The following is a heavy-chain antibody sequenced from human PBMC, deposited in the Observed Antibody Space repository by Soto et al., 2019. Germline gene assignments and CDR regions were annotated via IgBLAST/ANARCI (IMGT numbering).Heavy chain of an antibody. V-gene: IGHV1-3*01. D-gene: IGHD6-19*01. CDR3: ARDRIVVAGTRVYYDYYGMEV. CDR2: LNSGNGNT. CDR1: GYTFTSHG. Sequence: AAVKVHFNASGYTFTSHGMHWVRPAPGQRRDWVGWLNSGNGNTKYSQNFQGRVTITRDTSASTPYMGLSSLRSEDTAVYYCARDRIVVAGTRVYYDYYGMEVGGQGTTVNVSS. J-gene: IGHJ6*02.